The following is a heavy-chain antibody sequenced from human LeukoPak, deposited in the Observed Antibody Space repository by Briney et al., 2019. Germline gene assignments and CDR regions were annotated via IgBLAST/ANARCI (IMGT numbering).Heavy chain of an antibody. Sequence: PGGPLRLSCAASGFTFNRYWMHWVRQVPGKGLVWVSRINSDGSSTTYAGSVKGRFTISRDNARNTLYLQMNSLRAEDTAFYYCARAQYCSSTSCYRWDYWGQGTLVTVSS. CDR2: INSDGSST. CDR1: GFTFNRYW. V-gene: IGHV3-74*01. CDR3: ARAQYCSSTSCYRWDY. D-gene: IGHD2-2*01. J-gene: IGHJ4*02.